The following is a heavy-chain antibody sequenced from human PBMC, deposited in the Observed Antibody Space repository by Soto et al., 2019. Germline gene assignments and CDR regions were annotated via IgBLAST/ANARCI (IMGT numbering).Heavy chain of an antibody. J-gene: IGHJ4*02. Sequence: ASVKVSCKASGYTFTSYAMHWVRQAPGQRLEWMGWINAGNGNTKYSQKFQGRVTITRDTSASTAYMELSSLRSEDTAVYYCVLGYCSGGSCSEFDEWGQGTLVTGSS. CDR2: INAGNGNT. V-gene: IGHV1-3*01. D-gene: IGHD2-15*01. CDR3: VLGYCSGGSCSEFDE. CDR1: GYTFTSYA.